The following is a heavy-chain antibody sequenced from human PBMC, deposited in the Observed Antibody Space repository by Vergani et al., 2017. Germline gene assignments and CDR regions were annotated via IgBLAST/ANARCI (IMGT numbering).Heavy chain of an antibody. CDR3: AREKMFGSRIPSVWFDP. D-gene: IGHD2-2*01. J-gene: IGHJ5*02. Sequence: QVQLVQSGAEVKKPGSSVKVSCKASGGTFSSYGISWVRQAPGQGLEWMGWISAYNGNTNYAQKLQGRVTMTTDTSTSTAYMELRSLRSDDTAVYYCAREKMFGSRIPSVWFDPWGQGTLVTVSS. V-gene: IGHV1-18*01. CDR1: GGTFSSYG. CDR2: ISAYNGNT.